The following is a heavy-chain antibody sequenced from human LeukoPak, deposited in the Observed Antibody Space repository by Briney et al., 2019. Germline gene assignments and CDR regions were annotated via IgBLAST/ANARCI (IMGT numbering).Heavy chain of an antibody. D-gene: IGHD3-9*01. V-gene: IGHV4-61*02. CDR1: GGSISSGSFY. CDR3: ARVDYDIFYWFDP. Sequence: SETLSLTCTVSGGSISSGSFYWTWIRQPAGKGLEWIGRIYTSGSTYYNPSLKSRVTISVDTSKNQFSLKLSSVTAADTAVYYCARVDYDIFYWFDPWGQGTLVTVSS. CDR2: IYTSGST. J-gene: IGHJ5*02.